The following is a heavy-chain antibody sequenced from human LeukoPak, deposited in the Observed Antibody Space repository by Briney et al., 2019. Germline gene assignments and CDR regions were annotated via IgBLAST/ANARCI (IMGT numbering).Heavy chain of an antibody. CDR3: ARTTTYYDFWSGYLGGRYMDV. Sequence: KPSETLSLTCVVYGGSFSGYYWSWIRQPPGKGLEWIGEINHSGSTNYNPSLKSRVTISVDTSKNQFSLKLSSVTAADTAVYYCARTTTYYDFWSGYLGGRYMDVWGKGTAVTVSS. CDR2: INHSGST. CDR1: GGSFSGYY. J-gene: IGHJ6*03. V-gene: IGHV4-34*01. D-gene: IGHD3-3*01.